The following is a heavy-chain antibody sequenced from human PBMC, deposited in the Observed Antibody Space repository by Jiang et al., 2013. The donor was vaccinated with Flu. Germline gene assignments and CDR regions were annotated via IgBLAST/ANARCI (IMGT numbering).Heavy chain of an antibody. CDR2: ISYSGST. CDR1: GGSISNYY. CDR3: ARQGAYSYAYDFDH. V-gene: IGHV4-59*08. Sequence: GPGLVKPGGRTLSLTCGVSGGSISNYYWSWIRQSPGRGLEWIGYISYSGSTNYNPSLKSRVTMSVEASKNQFSLRLSSVTAADTAVYYCARQGAYSYAYDFDHWGQGTLVTVSS. J-gene: IGHJ4*02. D-gene: IGHD5-18*01.